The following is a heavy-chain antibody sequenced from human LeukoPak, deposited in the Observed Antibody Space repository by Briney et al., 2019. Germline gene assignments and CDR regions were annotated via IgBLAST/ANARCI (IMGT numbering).Heavy chain of an antibody. Sequence: SGTLFLTCAVSGGSISSRDWWSWVRQPPGQGLEWIGEIYHGGNTNYNPSLKSRVAISIDKSKNQFSLKLSSVTAADTAVYYCARASIVVPATGWFDPWGQGTLVTVSS. V-gene: IGHV4-4*02. CDR3: ARASIVVPATGWFDP. D-gene: IGHD2-2*01. J-gene: IGHJ5*02. CDR2: IYHGGNT. CDR1: GGSISSRDW.